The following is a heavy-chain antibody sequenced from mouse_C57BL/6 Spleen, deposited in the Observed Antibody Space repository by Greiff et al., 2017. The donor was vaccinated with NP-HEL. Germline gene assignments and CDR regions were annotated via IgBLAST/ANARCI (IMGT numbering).Heavy chain of an antibody. J-gene: IGHJ1*03. CDR2: IDPSDSYT. Sequence: QVQLQQPGAELVMPGASVKLSCKASGYTLTSYWMHWVKQRPGQGLEWIGEIDPSDSYTNYNQKFKGKSTLTVDKSSSTAYMQLSSLTSEDSAVYYCAILLPGYFDVWGTGTTVTVSS. CDR1: GYTLTSYW. V-gene: IGHV1-69*01. D-gene: IGHD2-1*01. CDR3: AILLPGYFDV.